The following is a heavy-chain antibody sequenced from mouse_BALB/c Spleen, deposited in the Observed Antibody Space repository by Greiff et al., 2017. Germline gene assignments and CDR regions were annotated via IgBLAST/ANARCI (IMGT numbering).Heavy chain of an antibody. J-gene: IGHJ3*01. CDR3: SAIACFAY. CDR1: GFNIKDYY. V-gene: IGHV14-4*02. CDR2: IDPENGDT. Sequence: VQLQQSGAELVRPGASVKLSCTASGFNIKDYYMHWVKQRPEQGLEWIGWIDPENGDTEYAPKFQGKATLTAYTSSNTAYLHLSSLTSEATACYYCSAIACFAYWGQGTLVTVSA.